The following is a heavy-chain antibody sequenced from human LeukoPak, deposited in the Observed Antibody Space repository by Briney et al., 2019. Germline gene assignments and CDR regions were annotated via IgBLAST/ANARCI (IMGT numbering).Heavy chain of an antibody. V-gene: IGHV1-69*01. CDR2: IIPIFGTA. CDR1: GGTFSSYA. D-gene: IGHD3-9*01. Sequence: SVKVSCKASGGTFSSYAISWVRQAPGQGLEWMGGIIPIFGTANYAQKFQGGVTITADESTSTAYMELSSLRSEDTAVYYCARGDYYDILTGLDPWGQGTLVTVSS. J-gene: IGHJ5*02. CDR3: ARGDYYDILTGLDP.